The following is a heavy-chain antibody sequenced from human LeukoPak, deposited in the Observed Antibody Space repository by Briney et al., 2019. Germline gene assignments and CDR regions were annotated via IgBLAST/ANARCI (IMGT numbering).Heavy chain of an antibody. D-gene: IGHD3-22*01. J-gene: IGHJ3*02. CDR2: IYYSGST. CDR3: ARAGDSSGYYYRGAFDI. V-gene: IGHV4-59*11. Sequence: PSETLSLTCTVSGGSISSHYWSWIRQPPGKGLGWIGYIYYSGSTNYNPSLKSRVTISVDTSKNQFSLKLSSVTAADTAVYYCARAGDSSGYYYRGAFDIWGQGTMVTVSS. CDR1: GGSISSHY.